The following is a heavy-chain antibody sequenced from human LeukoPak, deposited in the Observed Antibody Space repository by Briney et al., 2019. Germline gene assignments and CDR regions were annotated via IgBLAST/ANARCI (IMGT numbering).Heavy chain of an antibody. CDR3: AKFAGDSSGLYSYFDY. D-gene: IGHD6-19*01. J-gene: IGHJ4*02. Sequence: PGGSLRLSCAVSGVIFSNYAMAWVRQAPGKGLAWVSTINGSGAGTYYADSVKGRYTISRDNSKNTVFLQMNSLRAEDTAVYYCAKFAGDSSGLYSYFDYWGQGTLVTVSS. CDR1: GVIFSNYA. CDR2: INGSGAGT. V-gene: IGHV3-23*01.